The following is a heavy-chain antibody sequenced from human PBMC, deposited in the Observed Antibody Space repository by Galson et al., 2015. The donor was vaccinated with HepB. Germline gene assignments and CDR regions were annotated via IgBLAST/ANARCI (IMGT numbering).Heavy chain of an antibody. J-gene: IGHJ4*02. V-gene: IGHV3-23*01. CDR1: GFTFSTYA. D-gene: IGHD2-2*01. Sequence: SLRLSCAASGFTFSTYAMSWVRQAPGKGLECVSVISGSGGSTYQADSVKGRFTISRDNSKNTLYLQMNSLKAEDTAVYYCAKHLWDIVVVSGGGGGFDYWGQGILVTVSS. CDR3: AKHLWDIVVVSGGGGGFDY. CDR2: ISGSGGST.